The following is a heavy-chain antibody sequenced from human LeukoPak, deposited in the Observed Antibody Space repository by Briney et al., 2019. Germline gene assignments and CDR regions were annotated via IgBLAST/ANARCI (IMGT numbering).Heavy chain of an antibody. Sequence: ASVTVSCKASGYTFTGYYIHWVRQAPGQGLEWMGWINPNSGGTKYAEKFQDRVTMTRDTSISTAYMELSSLRSDDTAVYYCARVGTQGTGGWPDFRYWGQGTLVSVSS. CDR1: GYTFTGYY. CDR3: ARVGTQGTGGWPDFRY. J-gene: IGHJ4*02. D-gene: IGHD1-14*01. CDR2: INPNSGGT. V-gene: IGHV1-2*02.